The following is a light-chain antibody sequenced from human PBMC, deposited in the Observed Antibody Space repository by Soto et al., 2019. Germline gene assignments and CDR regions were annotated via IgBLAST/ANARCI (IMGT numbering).Light chain of an antibody. Sequence: QSALTQPASVSGSPGQSITISCTGTSSDVGLYDYVSWYQQHPGKAPQLMIYAVSNRPSGVSNRFSASKSGNTASLFISGLQAEDEADYYRISYTSDSSYVFGSGTKVTVL. CDR1: SSDVGLYDY. CDR3: ISYTSDSSYV. CDR2: AVS. V-gene: IGLV2-14*01. J-gene: IGLJ1*01.